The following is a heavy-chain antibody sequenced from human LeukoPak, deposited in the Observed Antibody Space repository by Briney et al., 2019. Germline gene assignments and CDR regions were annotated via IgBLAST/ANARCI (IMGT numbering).Heavy chain of an antibody. CDR3: ARVGDHFHWYLDL. D-gene: IGHD3-10*01. V-gene: IGHV3-53*01. J-gene: IGHJ2*01. CDR2: LYSGSDT. CDR1: GFTVSTKY. Sequence: PGGSLRLSCAASGFTVSTKYMNWVRQAPGKGLEWVSILYSGSDTYYANSVKGRFTIFRDSSKNILFLQMNDLRAEDTAVYYCARVGDHFHWYLDLWGRGTLATVSS.